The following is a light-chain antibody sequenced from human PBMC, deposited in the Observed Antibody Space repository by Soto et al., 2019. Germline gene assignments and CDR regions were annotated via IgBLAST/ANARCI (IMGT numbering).Light chain of an antibody. V-gene: IGKV3-20*01. CDR1: QSISNSY. CDR3: QQYGSSSSWT. CDR2: GAS. Sequence: EIVLTQSPVTLSLSPGERVTLSCRASQSISNSYLAWYQQKPGQAPRLLIYGASSRATGIPDRFSGSGSGTDFTLTINRLEPEDFAVYYCQQYGSSSSWTFGQGTKVDLK. J-gene: IGKJ1*01.